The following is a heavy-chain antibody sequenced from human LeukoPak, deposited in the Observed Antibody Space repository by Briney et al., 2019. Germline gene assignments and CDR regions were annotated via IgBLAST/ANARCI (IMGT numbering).Heavy chain of an antibody. CDR3: AEQVRGGIFDY. V-gene: IGHV3-15*01. Sequence: GGSLRLSCAASGFTFSNAWMSWVRQAPGKGLEWVGRIKSKTDGGTTDYAAPVKGRFTISRDDSKNTLYLQMNSLRAEDTAVYYCAEQVRGGIFDYWGQGTLVTVSS. J-gene: IGHJ4*02. D-gene: IGHD3-10*01. CDR1: GFTFSNAW. CDR2: IKSKTDGGTT.